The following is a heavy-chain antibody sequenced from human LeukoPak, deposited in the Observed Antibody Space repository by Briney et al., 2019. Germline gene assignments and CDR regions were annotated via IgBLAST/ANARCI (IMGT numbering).Heavy chain of an antibody. Sequence: GGSLRLSCEASGFTFSNYGMNWVRQAPGRGLEWLSYISGSGSSIYYADSVKGRFTISRDNGKNSLFLQMNSLRAEDTALYYCARGGAVRPDYWGQGTLVTVSS. CDR1: GFTFSNYG. D-gene: IGHD6-6*01. J-gene: IGHJ4*02. V-gene: IGHV3-48*01. CDR3: ARGGAVRPDY. CDR2: ISGSGSSI.